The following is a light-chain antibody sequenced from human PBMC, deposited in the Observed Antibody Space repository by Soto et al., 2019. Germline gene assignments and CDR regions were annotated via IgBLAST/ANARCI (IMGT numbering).Light chain of an antibody. CDR1: SIDVGGYNY. J-gene: IGLJ1*01. CDR3: SSYRTGGPFV. CDR2: EVS. V-gene: IGLV2-14*01. Sequence: QSVLTQPASVSGSPGQSIAISCTLTSIDVGGYNYVSWYQQLPGKAPKLLISEVSNRPSGVSHRFSGSKSGNTASLTISGLQAEDEADYYCSSYRTGGPFVFGTGTKVTVL.